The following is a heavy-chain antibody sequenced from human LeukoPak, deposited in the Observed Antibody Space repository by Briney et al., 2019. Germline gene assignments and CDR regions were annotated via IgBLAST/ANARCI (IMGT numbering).Heavy chain of an antibody. J-gene: IGHJ4*02. D-gene: IGHD5-18*01. CDR1: GYTFTCYY. CDR2: INPNSGGT. V-gene: IGHV1-2*02. CDR3: ARGGGYSYGHIDY. Sequence: ASVKVSCKASGYTFTCYYMHWVRQAPGQGPEWMGWINPNSGGTNYAQKFQGRVTMTRDTSISTAYMELSRLRSDDTAVYYCARGGGYSYGHIDYWGQGTLVTVSS.